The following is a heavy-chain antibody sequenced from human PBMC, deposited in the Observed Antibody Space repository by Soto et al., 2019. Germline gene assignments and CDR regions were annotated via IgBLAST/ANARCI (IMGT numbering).Heavy chain of an antibody. CDR2: IYYSGST. V-gene: IGHV4-30-4*01. J-gene: IGHJ5*02. CDR3: ARVPAANAWFDP. D-gene: IGHD2-2*01. CDR1: GGSISSGDYY. Sequence: PSETLSLTCTVSGGSISSGDYYWSWIRQPPGKGLEWIGYIYYSGSTYYNPSLKSRVTISVDTSKNQFSPKLSSVTAADTAVYYCARVPAANAWFDPWGQGTLVTVSS.